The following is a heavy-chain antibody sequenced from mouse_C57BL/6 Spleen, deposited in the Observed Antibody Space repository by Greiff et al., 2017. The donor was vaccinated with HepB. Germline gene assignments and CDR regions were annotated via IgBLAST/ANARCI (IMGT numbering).Heavy chain of an antibody. Sequence: EVKLMESGGGLVQSRGSLRLRWATRGFSSHADYMSSVRHPQGKALEWLGFIRNKANGYTTEYSASVKGRFTISRDNSQSILYRQMDALRAEASSTFYYAKYMRYRFDYYP. J-gene: IGHJ4*01. CDR2: IRNKANGYTT. CDR1: GFSSHADY. V-gene: IGHV7-3*01. CDR3: AKYMRYRFDYYP. D-gene: IGHD2-12*01.